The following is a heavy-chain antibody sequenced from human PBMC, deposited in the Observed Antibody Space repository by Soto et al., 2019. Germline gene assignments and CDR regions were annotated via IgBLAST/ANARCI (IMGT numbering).Heavy chain of an antibody. J-gene: IGHJ4*02. CDR1: GYTFTSYG. Sequence: QVHLVQSGAEVKKPGASVKVSCKASGYTFTSYGITSVRQAPGQGLEWMGWISAHNGNTDYAQKLKGRVIVTRDTYTRKAYMELRSLISDDTAVYYCARGRYGDYWGQGALFTVCS. D-gene: IGHD1-1*01. CDR3: ARGRYGDY. V-gene: IGHV1-18*01. CDR2: ISAHNGNT.